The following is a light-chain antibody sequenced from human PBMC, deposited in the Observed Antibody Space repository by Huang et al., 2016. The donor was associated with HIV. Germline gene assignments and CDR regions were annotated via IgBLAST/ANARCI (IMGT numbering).Light chain of an antibody. CDR1: KDIRRY. V-gene: IGKV1-33*01. CDR2: DAS. J-gene: IGKJ2*01. CDR3: QQYDSLYT. Sequence: DIRMSQSPSFLSASIGDRVTITCQASKDIRRYLNWYQQKPGKAPKLLIYDASNLETGVPSRFAGSGSGTNFTFTISSLQSEDIATYYCQQYDSLYTFGQGTKLEIK.